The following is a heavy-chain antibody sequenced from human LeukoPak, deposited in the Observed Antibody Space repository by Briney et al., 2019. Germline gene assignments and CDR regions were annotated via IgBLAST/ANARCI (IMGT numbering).Heavy chain of an antibody. J-gene: IGHJ4*02. CDR2: IYPGDSDT. CDR1: GSRFANYW. D-gene: IGHD6-19*01. Sequence: PGASLKISCKGSGSRFANYWIGWVRQMPGKGLEWMGMIYPGDSDTRYRPSFQGQVTISADKSISTAYLHWSSLKASDTAIYYCARRRGYSSGWATSGPYYFDYWGQGTLVTVSS. V-gene: IGHV5-51*01. CDR3: ARRRGYSSGWATSGPYYFDY.